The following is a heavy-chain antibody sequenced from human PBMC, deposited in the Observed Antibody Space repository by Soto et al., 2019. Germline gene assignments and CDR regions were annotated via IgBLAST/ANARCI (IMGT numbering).Heavy chain of an antibody. CDR1: GFTFSSYW. J-gene: IGHJ4*02. D-gene: IGHD2-8*01. V-gene: IGHV3-74*01. CDR3: ARVGYCARGVCPNFDF. CDR2: INSDGSST. Sequence: GGSLRLSCAASGFTFSSYWMHWVRQAPGKGLVWVSRINSDGSSTSYADSVKGRFTISRDNARNTLYLQMNSLRDEDTAVYYCARVGYCARGVCPNFDFWGQGTLVTVSS.